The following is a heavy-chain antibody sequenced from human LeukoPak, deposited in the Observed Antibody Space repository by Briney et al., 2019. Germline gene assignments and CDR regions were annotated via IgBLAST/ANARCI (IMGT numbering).Heavy chain of an antibody. D-gene: IGHD6-6*01. V-gene: IGHV4-38-2*02. CDR1: GYSISSGYY. J-gene: IGHJ4*02. CDR2: IYHSGST. Sequence: SETLSLTCTVSGYSISSGYYWGWIRQPPGKGLEWIGSIYHSGSTYYNPSLKSRVTISVDTSKNQFSLKLSSVAAADTAVYYCARVMSIADFDYWGQGTLVTVSS. CDR3: ARVMSIADFDY.